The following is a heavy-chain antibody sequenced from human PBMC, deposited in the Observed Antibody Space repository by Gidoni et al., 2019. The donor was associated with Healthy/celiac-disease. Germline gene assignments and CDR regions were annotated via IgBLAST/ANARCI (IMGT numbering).Heavy chain of an antibody. CDR1: GYTLPDLS. Sequence: QVQLVQSGAEVKKPGASVKVSCTVSGYTLPDLSMHWVRPAPGKVLEWMGGFDPEDGETIYAQKFQGRGTMTEDTSTDTAYMELSSLRSEDTAVYYCATGGSCSGGSCYLSFLGYWGQGTLVTVSS. CDR3: ATGGSCSGGSCYLSFLGY. V-gene: IGHV1-24*01. D-gene: IGHD2-15*01. J-gene: IGHJ4*02. CDR2: FDPEDGET.